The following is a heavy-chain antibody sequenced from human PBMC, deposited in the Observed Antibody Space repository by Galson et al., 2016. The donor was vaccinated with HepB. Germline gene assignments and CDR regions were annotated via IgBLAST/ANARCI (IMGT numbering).Heavy chain of an antibody. Sequence: SETLSLTCNVSGGPINNSDYYWGWIRQPPGKGLEWIGSIRDTGSTYYTPSLRSRVIISVDTSRNSFSLSLTSVTAADTAKYYCVRHGIVAVVISPFQHWGQGTLVTVSS. CDR1: GGPINNSDYY. CDR2: IRDTGST. CDR3: VRHGIVAVVISPFQH. J-gene: IGHJ1*01. D-gene: IGHD3-3*01. V-gene: IGHV4-39*01.